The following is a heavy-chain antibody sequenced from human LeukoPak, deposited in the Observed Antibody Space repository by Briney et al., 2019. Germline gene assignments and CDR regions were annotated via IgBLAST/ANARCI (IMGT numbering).Heavy chain of an antibody. CDR1: GYTFTDYY. CDR3: ATARIVGATNTFDY. V-gene: IGHV1-69-2*01. Sequence: ASVKVSCKVSGYTFTDYYMHWVQQAPGKGLEWMGLVDPEDGETIYAEKFQGRVTITADTSTDTAYMELSSLRSEDTAVYYCATARIVGATNTFDYWGQEPWSPSPQ. D-gene: IGHD1-26*01. J-gene: IGHJ4*01. CDR2: VDPEDGET.